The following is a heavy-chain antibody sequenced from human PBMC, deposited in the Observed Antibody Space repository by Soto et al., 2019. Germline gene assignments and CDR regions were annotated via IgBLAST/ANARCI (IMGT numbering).Heavy chain of an antibody. CDR3: ARHASIDDPHLAY. D-gene: IGHD3-3*01. V-gene: IGHV4-59*08. CDR1: GGSISSYY. J-gene: IGHJ4*02. Sequence: SETLSLTCSVSGGSISSYYWSWIRQPPGKGLEWIGYIYYSGSTNYNPSLKSRVTISVDTSKNQFSLKLSSVTAADTAVYYCARHASIDDPHLAYWGQGTLVTVSS. CDR2: IYYSGST.